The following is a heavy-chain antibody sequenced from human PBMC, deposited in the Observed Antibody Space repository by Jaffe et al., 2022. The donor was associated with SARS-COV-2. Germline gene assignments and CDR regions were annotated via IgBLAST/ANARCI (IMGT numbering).Heavy chain of an antibody. V-gene: IGHV4-39*02. D-gene: IGHD3-22*01. J-gene: IGHJ3*02. CDR3: ARRIDSSTLKAFDI. Sequence: QLQLQESGPGLVKPSETLSLTCAVSGGSFSSSNYFWGWIRQPPGKGLEWIGSISYSGTTYYNTSLKSRVTISVDTFKNHFSLKLSSVTAADTALYYCARRIDSSTLKAFDIWGQGTMVTVSS. CDR1: GGSFSSSNYF. CDR2: ISYSGTT.